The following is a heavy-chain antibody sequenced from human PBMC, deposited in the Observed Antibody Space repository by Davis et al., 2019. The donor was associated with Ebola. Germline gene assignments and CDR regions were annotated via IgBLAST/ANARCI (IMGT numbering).Heavy chain of an antibody. Sequence: GESLKISCAASGFTFSSYWMHWVRQAPGKGLLWLSRINSDGSSTSYADSVKGRFTISRDNAKNTLYLQMNSLRAEDTAVNYCARGHNRPLLLWFGELTYWGQGTLVTVSS. CDR1: GFTFSSYW. CDR3: ARGHNRPLLLWFGELTY. D-gene: IGHD3-10*01. J-gene: IGHJ4*02. CDR2: INSDGSST. V-gene: IGHV3-74*01.